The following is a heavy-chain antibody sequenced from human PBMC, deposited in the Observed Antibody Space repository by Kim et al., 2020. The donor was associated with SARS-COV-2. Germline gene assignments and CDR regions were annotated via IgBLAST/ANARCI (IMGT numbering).Heavy chain of an antibody. CDR3: ATDGGSGSYAEGAGSFDP. Sequence: ASVKVSCKASGYTFTSYAMNWVRQAPGQGLEWMGWINTNTGNPTYAQGFTGRFVFSLDTSVSTAYLQISSLKAEDTAVYYCATDGGSGSYAEGAGSFDPWGQGTLVTVSS. J-gene: IGHJ5*02. V-gene: IGHV7-4-1*02. D-gene: IGHD3-10*01. CDR1: GYTFTSYA. CDR2: INTNTGNP.